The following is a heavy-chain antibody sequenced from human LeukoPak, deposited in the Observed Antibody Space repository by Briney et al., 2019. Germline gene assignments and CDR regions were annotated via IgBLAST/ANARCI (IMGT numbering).Heavy chain of an antibody. CDR2: TSDSGST. J-gene: IGHJ5*02. CDR1: GGSITNYN. V-gene: IGHV4-59*08. CDR3: ARRRIGDLTIGSDTWFDP. D-gene: IGHD2-15*01. Sequence: SETLSLTCTVSGGSITNYNWNWIRQPPGKGLEWIGYTSDSGSTHYNPSLQSRVTISVDTSKNQFSLRLSSVTASDTAVYYCARRRIGDLTIGSDTWFDPWGQGALVTVSS.